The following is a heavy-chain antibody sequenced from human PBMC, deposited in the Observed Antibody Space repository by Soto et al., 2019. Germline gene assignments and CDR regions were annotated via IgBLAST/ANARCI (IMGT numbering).Heavy chain of an antibody. CDR3: ARSLDIGLVPAAMQVGWFDP. CDR1: GGSISSGGYS. D-gene: IGHD2-2*03. V-gene: IGHV4-30-2*01. J-gene: IGHJ5*02. Sequence: QLQLQESGSRLVKPSQTLSLTCAVSGGSISSGGYSWSWIRQPPGKGLAWLGSIYHSGGTYYNPARKSGVTISGDRSKNQFSLKLSSVTAADTAVYYCARSLDIGLVPAAMQVGWFDPWCQGTLVTVSS. CDR2: IYHSGGT.